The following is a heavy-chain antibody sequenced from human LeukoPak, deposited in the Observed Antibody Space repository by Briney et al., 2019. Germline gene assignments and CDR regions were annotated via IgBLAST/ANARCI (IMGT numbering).Heavy chain of an antibody. D-gene: IGHD4-17*01. Sequence: GGSLRLSCAASGFTFSSYEMNWVRQAPGKGLEWVSYISSSGSTIYYADSVKGRFTISRDNAKNSLYLQMNSLRAEDTAVYYCAREATTVTTVDYWGQGTLVTVSS. CDR1: GFTFSSYE. CDR2: ISSSGSTI. J-gene: IGHJ4*02. CDR3: AREATTVTTVDY. V-gene: IGHV3-48*03.